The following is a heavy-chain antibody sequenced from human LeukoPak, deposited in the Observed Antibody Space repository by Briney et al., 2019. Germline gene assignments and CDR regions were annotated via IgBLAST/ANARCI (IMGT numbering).Heavy chain of an antibody. CDR2: ISSSGSTI. V-gene: IGHV3-48*03. Sequence: GGSLRLSCAASGFTFSSYEMNWVRQAPGKGLEWVSYISSSGSTIYYADSVKGRFTISRDNAKNSLYLQMNSLRAEDTAVYYCARDRSGRLDILTGSLDYYYYYMDVWGKGTTVTISS. D-gene: IGHD3-9*01. J-gene: IGHJ6*03. CDR1: GFTFSSYE. CDR3: ARDRSGRLDILTGSLDYYYYYMDV.